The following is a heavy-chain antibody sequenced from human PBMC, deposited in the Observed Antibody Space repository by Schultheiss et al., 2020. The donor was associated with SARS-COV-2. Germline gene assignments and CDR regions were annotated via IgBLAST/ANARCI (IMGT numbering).Heavy chain of an antibody. CDR1: GFTFTSSA. CDR2: IVVGSGNT. Sequence: SVKVSCKASGFTFTSSAVQWVRQARGQRLEWIGWIVVGSGNTNYAQKFQERVTITRDMSTSTAYMELSSLRSEDTAVYYCARGHSSSWYGMDVWGQGTTVTVSS. CDR3: ARGHSSSWYGMDV. J-gene: IGHJ6*02. D-gene: IGHD6-13*01. V-gene: IGHV1-58*01.